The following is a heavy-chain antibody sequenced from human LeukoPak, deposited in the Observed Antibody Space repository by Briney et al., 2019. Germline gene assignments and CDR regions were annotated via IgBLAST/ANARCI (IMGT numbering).Heavy chain of an antibody. Sequence: PSETLSLTCTASGGSISSYYWSWIRQPPGKGLEWIGYIYYSGSTNYNPSPKSRVTISVDTSKNQFSLKLSSVTAADTAVYYCARDRDSSGLVDYWGQGTLVTVSS. J-gene: IGHJ4*02. D-gene: IGHD3-22*01. CDR3: ARDRDSSGLVDY. CDR1: GGSISSYY. CDR2: IYYSGST. V-gene: IGHV4-59*01.